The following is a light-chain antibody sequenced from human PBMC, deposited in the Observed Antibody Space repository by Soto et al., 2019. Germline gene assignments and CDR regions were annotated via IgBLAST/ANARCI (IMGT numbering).Light chain of an antibody. CDR3: CLDIGATTNV. J-gene: IGLJ1*01. V-gene: IGLV2-23*01. CDR2: ECH. Sequence: SVLAQPAPVSGYPGQSITISCPGTSGFVGSFSLVSSYQQHPGKAPKVMISECHRRPSDVPDLFSGSTSVNSASLTISGLQAVDDADYVFCLDIGATTNVFGTGGKVTGL. CDR1: SGFVGSFSL.